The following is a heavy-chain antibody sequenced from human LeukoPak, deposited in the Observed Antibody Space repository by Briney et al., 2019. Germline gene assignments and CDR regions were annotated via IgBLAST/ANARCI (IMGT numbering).Heavy chain of an antibody. J-gene: IGHJ4*02. CDR1: GDSVSSNSAA. V-gene: IGHV6-1*01. Sequence: SQTLSLTCAVAGDSVSSNSAAWNWVRQSPWRGLEWLGRTYYRSKWYNDYAVSVKSRITINPDTSKNQFSLQLNSVTPEDTAVYYCARGIEESGGSCFDYWGQGTLVTVSS. CDR2: TYYRSKWYN. CDR3: ARGIEESGGSCFDY. D-gene: IGHD2-15*01.